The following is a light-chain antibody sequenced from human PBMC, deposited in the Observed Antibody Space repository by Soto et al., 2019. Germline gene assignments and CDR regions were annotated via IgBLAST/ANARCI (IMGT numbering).Light chain of an antibody. J-gene: IGKJ5*01. CDR2: DAS. CDR3: QQRSNWPPIT. CDR1: QSVSRY. Sequence: EIVLTQSPATLSLSPGERATLSCTSSQSVSRYLAWYQQKPGQAPRLLIYDASNRATGIPARFSGSGSGTDFTLTISSLEPEDFAVYYCQQRSNWPPITLGQGTRLEIK. V-gene: IGKV3-11*01.